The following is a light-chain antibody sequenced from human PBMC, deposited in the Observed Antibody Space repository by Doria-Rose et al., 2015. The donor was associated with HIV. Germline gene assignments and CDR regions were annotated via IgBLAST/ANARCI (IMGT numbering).Light chain of an antibody. Sequence: QPVLTQHASVSGSPGQSITISCTGTSSDVGSYNVVSWYQQHPGKTPKLMIHEVTHRPSGVSNRFSGSKSGNTASLTIFGLQTEDEADYYCSSHAGSGTLVFGGGTKLTVL. CDR2: EVT. V-gene: IGLV2-23*02. J-gene: IGLJ3*02. CDR3: SSHAGSGTLV. CDR1: SSDVGSYNV.